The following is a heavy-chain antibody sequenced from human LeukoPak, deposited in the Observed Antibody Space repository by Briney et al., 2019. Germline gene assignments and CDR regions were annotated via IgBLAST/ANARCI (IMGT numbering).Heavy chain of an antibody. Sequence: ASVKVSFKSSGGTFSSYAISWVRQAPGQGLEWVGVIIPIFGTANNAQKYQGRVTITADESTSTAYMELSSLRSNDTAVYYCARGLKRDDILTGGWSRIYYYYGMDVWGQGTTVTVSS. D-gene: IGHD3-9*01. J-gene: IGHJ6*02. CDR1: GGTFSSYA. CDR3: ARGLKRDDILTGGWSRIYYYYGMDV. V-gene: IGHV1-69*01. CDR2: IIPIFGTA.